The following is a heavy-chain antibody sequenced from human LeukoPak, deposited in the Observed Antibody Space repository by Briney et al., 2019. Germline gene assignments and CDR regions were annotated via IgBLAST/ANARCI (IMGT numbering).Heavy chain of an antibody. D-gene: IGHD3-10*01. V-gene: IGHV6-1*01. CDR1: GDSVSSNSAT. J-gene: IGHJ6*02. Sequence: SQTLSLTCAISGDSVSSNSATWVWIRQSPSRGLEWLGRTYYRSKWYYQYAISVKSRITLTPDTSSNEFSLQLNSVTPEDAAVYYCVRALYYGSGSYGRAPYYGMDVWGQGTTFTVS. CDR2: TYYRSKWYY. CDR3: VRALYYGSGSYGRAPYYGMDV.